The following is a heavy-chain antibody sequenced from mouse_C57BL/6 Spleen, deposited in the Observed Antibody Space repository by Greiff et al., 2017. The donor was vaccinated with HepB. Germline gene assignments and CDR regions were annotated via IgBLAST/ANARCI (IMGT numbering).Heavy chain of an antibody. CDR2: INPGSGDT. J-gene: IGHJ2*01. D-gene: IGHD1-1*01. CDR1: GYAFTNYL. V-gene: IGHV1-54*01. Sequence: QVQLKQSGAELVRPGTSVKVSCKASGYAFTNYLIEWVKQRPGQGLEWIGVINPGSGDTNYNEKFKGKATLTADKSSSTAYMQLSSLTSEDSAVYFCARDTTVVDYFDYWGQGTTLTVSS. CDR3: ARDTTVVDYFDY.